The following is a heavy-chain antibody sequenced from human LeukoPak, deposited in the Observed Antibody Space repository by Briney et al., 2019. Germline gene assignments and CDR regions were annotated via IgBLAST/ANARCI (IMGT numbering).Heavy chain of an antibody. CDR3: AKKSRDGYNPFDY. CDR1: GFTFSRYA. Sequence: PGWSLRLSCAVSGFTFSRYAMSWVRQAPGKGLEWVCGISSSGESPYYADSVKGRFTISRDSSKNTLYLEINSLRAEDTAVYYCAKKSRDGYNPFDYLGQGTLVTVSS. D-gene: IGHD5-24*01. CDR2: ISSSGESP. J-gene: IGHJ4*02. V-gene: IGHV3-23*01.